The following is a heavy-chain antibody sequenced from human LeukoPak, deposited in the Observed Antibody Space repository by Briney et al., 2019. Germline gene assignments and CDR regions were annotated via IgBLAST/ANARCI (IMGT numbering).Heavy chain of an antibody. CDR3: ASRYEVLTGMLADYYYAMDV. Sequence: GGSLRLSCAASGFTFSSHWMTWVRQAPGKGLEWVANIKQDGSEKYYVDSVRGRFTISRDNAKNSLNLQMNSLRAEDTAVYYCASRYEVLTGMLADYYYAMDVWGQGTTVTVSS. V-gene: IGHV3-7*02. D-gene: IGHD3-9*01. J-gene: IGHJ6*02. CDR2: IKQDGSEK. CDR1: GFTFSSHW.